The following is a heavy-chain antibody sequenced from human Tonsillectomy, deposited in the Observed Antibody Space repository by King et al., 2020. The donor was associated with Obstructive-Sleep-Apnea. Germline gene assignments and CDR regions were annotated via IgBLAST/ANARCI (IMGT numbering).Heavy chain of an antibody. CDR1: GFTFSSYW. V-gene: IGHV3-7*01. CDR2: IKQDGSEK. D-gene: IGHD2-2*01. J-gene: IGHJ6*02. CDR3: ARGRYCSSTSCATYYYGMDV. Sequence: VQLVESGGGLVQPGGSLRLSCAASGFTFSSYWMSWVRQAPGKGLEWVANIKQDGSEKYYVDSVKGRFTISRDNAKNSLYLQMNSLRAEDTAVYYWARGRYCSSTSCATYYYGMDVWGQGTTVTVSS.